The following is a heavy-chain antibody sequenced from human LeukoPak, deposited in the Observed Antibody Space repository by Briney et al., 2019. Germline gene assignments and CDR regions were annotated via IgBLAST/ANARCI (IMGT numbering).Heavy chain of an antibody. D-gene: IGHD2-21*01. V-gene: IGHV3-9*01. J-gene: IGHJ6*03. Sequence: GGSLRLSCAASGFMFENYGLHWVRQAPGKGLEWVSGISFNGGVVGYMDSVKGRFTISRDNANNFLYLQMSSLKVEDTALYYCAKIAVPRPGRYHIDVWGKGITVTVSS. CDR1: GFMFENYG. CDR3: AKIAVPRPGRYHIDV. CDR2: ISFNGGVV.